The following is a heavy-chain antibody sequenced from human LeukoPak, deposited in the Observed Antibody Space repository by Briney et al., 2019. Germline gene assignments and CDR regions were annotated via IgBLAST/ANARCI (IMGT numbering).Heavy chain of an antibody. CDR1: GYTFTGYY. D-gene: IGHD1-26*01. J-gene: IGHJ4*02. Sequence: ASVKVSCKASGYTFTGYYMHWVRQAPGQGLEWMGWINPNSGGTNYAQKLQGRVTMTRDTSISTAYMELSRLRSDDTAVYYCAREVGATTLVDYWGQGTLVTVSS. CDR3: AREVGATTLVDY. V-gene: IGHV1-2*02. CDR2: INPNSGGT.